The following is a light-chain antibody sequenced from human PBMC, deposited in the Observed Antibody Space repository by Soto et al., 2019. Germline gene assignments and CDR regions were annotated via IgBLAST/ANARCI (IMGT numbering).Light chain of an antibody. CDR3: SSYATSTTVL. Sequence: QSALTQPASVSGSPGQSITISCTGTSSDVGGYNYVSWYQQHPGRAPQLMIYDVSHRPSGVSNRFSGSRSGNTASLTISGLQAEDEADYYCSSYATSTTVLFGGGTQRTVL. V-gene: IGLV2-14*03. CDR1: SSDVGGYNY. J-gene: IGLJ2*01. CDR2: DVS.